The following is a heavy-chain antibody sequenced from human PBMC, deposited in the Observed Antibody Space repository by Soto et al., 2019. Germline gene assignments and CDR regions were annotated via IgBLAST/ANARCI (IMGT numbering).Heavy chain of an antibody. V-gene: IGHV4-31*03. J-gene: IGHJ5*02. Sequence: SETLSLTCTVSGGSISSGGYYWSWIRQHPGKGLEWIGYIYYSGSTYYNPSLKSRVTISVDTSKNQFSLKLSSVTAADTAVYYCATYDSRDYSSGPPIGWFDPWGQGTLVTVS. CDR1: GGSISSGGYY. CDR3: ATYDSRDYSSGPPIGWFDP. D-gene: IGHD3-22*01. CDR2: IYYSGST.